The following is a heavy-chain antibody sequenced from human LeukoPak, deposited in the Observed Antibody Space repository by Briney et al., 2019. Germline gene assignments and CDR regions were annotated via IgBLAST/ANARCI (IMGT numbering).Heavy chain of an antibody. Sequence: GGSLRLSCAASGFTFSNAWMSWVRQAPGKGLEWVGLIKSKTDGGTTDYAAPVKGRFTISRDDSNNTLYLQMNSLKTEDTAVYYCTTATYYDFWSGPKDYWGQGTLVTVSS. V-gene: IGHV3-15*01. CDR1: GFTFSNAW. CDR3: TTATYYDFWSGPKDY. D-gene: IGHD3-3*01. CDR2: IKSKTDGGTT. J-gene: IGHJ4*02.